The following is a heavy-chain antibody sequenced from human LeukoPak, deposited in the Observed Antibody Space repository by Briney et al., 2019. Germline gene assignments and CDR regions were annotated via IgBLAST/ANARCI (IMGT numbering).Heavy chain of an antibody. CDR3: ARVEYTGNGNLY. Sequence: GGSLRLSCAASGFSLRAYTMNWVRQAPGMGPEWISYIISPSTTIYYADSVEGRFTISRDNAKNSLYLQMDSLRPEDTAIYYCARVEYTGNGNLYWGQGTLVTVSS. CDR1: GFSLRAYT. D-gene: IGHD2-8*02. CDR2: IISPSTTI. J-gene: IGHJ4*02. V-gene: IGHV3-48*01.